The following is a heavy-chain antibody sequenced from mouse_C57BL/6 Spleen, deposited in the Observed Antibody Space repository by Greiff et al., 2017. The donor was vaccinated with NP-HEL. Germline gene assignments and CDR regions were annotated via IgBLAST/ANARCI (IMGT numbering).Heavy chain of an antibody. CDR1: GYTFTDYN. J-gene: IGHJ3*01. CDR3: ARDYGSSQAWFAY. D-gene: IGHD1-1*01. Sequence: VQLKESGPELVKPGASVKMSCKASGYTFTDYNMHWVKQSHGKSLEWIGYINPNNGGTSYNQKFKGKATLTVNKSSSTAYMELRSLTSEDSAVYYCARDYGSSQAWFAYWGQGTLVTVSA. V-gene: IGHV1-22*01. CDR2: INPNNGGT.